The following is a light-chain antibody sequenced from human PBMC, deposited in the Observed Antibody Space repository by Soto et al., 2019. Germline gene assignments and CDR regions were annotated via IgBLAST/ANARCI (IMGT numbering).Light chain of an antibody. CDR3: QQYLTFPYT. J-gene: IGKJ2*01. CDR1: QSISHW. V-gene: IGKV1-5*01. CDR2: DVS. Sequence: DIRMTQSPSTLPASVGDRVTITCRASQSISHWLAWYQRKPGKAPKLLMYDVSNLEGGVPSRFSGSGSGTDFTLTITNLQPVDFATYFCQQYLTFPYTFGQGTKLDIK.